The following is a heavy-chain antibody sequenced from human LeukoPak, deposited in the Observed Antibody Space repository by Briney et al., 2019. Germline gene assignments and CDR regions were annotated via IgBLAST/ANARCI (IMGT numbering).Heavy chain of an antibody. CDR3: ARDSFDWLLSFHFDY. V-gene: IGHV3-48*03. CDR1: GFTFSSYE. CDR2: ISSSGGTI. D-gene: IGHD3-9*01. J-gene: IGHJ4*02. Sequence: GSLRLSCAASGFTFSSYEMNWVRQAPGKGLEWVSYISSSGGTIYYADSVKGRFTISRDNAKNSLYLQMNSLRAEDTAVYYCARDSFDWLLSFHFDYWGQGTLVTVSS.